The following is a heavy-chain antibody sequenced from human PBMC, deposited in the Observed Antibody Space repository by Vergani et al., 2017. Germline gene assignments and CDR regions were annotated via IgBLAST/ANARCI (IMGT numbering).Heavy chain of an antibody. CDR3: ARNPYCGGDCYSDAFDI. D-gene: IGHD2-21*02. Sequence: QVHLQESGPGLVKPSETLSLTCTVSGGSISSYDWSWIRPPPGKGLEWIGYIYYSGSTNYNPSLKSRVTISVDTSKNQFSLKLSSMTAADTAVYYCARNPYCGGDCYSDAFDIWGQGTMVTVSS. V-gene: IGHV4-59*01. J-gene: IGHJ3*02. CDR1: GGSISSYD. CDR2: IYYSGST.